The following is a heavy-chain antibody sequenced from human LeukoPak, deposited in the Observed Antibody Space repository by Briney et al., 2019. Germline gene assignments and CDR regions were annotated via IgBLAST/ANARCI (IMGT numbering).Heavy chain of an antibody. CDR2: ISGNIEIT. CDR1: GSTFSNFA. Sequence: GGSLRLSCAASGSTFSNFAMAWVRQAPGQGLEWVSGISGNIEITFYTDSVKGRFTISRDNSKNTLFLQMNSLTAADTAIYYCAKRDYSDPTTDSPLFDHWGQGTLVTVSS. CDR3: AKRDYSDPTTDSPLFDH. J-gene: IGHJ4*02. V-gene: IGHV3-23*01. D-gene: IGHD1-26*01.